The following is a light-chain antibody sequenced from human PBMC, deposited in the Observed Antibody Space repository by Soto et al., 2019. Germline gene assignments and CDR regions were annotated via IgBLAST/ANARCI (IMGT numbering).Light chain of an antibody. V-gene: IGKV1-39*01. J-gene: IGKJ4*01. Sequence: DIQMTQSPSSLSASVGDRVIITCRASQSISLYLNWYQQKPGKAPKVLIYAASSLQSGVPSRFSGSGSGTDFTLTISSLQPEDFATYFCQQSYGTSLTFGGGTRWISN. CDR1: QSISLY. CDR2: AAS. CDR3: QQSYGTSLT.